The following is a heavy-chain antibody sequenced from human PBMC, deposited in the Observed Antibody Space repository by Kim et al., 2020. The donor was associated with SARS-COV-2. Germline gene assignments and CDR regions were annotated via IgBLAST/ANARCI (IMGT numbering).Heavy chain of an antibody. J-gene: IGHJ6*02. D-gene: IGHD3-10*01. CDR2: INAGNGNT. CDR3: ASELWFGDYIYYYYGMDV. Sequence: ASVKVSCKASGYTFTSYAMHWVRQAPGQRLEWMGWINAGNGNTKYPQKFQGRVTITRDTSASTAYMELSSLRSEDTAVYYCASELWFGDYIYYYYGMDVWGQGTTVTVSS. CDR1: GYTFTSYA. V-gene: IGHV1-3*01.